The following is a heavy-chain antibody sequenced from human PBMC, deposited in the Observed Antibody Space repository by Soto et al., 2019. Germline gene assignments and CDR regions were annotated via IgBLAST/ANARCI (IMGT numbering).Heavy chain of an antibody. J-gene: IGHJ4*02. CDR1: GGSISDGAYY. V-gene: IGHV4-30-4*01. CDR2: IYDSGNT. Sequence: QVQLQESGPGLVKPSQTLSLTCTVSGGSISDGAYYWSWIRQPPGKGLEWIGHIYDSGNTYNNPSLQRRLTISVDTSKNHFSLNLNSVTAADTAVYYCASGLSGDKVDQWGQGTLVTVSS. D-gene: IGHD2-21*01. CDR3: ASGLSGDKVDQ.